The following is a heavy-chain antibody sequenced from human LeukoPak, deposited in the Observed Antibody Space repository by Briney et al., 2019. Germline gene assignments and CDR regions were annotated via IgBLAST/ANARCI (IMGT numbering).Heavy chain of an antibody. V-gene: IGHV1-69*01. J-gene: IGHJ4*02. Sequence: QKFQGRVTITADESTSTAYMELSSLRSEDTAVYYYARDRPYTGGWGGFDYWGQGTLVTVSS. CDR3: ARDRPYTGGWGGFDY. D-gene: IGHD6-19*01.